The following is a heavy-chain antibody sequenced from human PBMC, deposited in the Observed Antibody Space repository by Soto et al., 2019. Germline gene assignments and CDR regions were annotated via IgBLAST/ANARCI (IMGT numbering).Heavy chain of an antibody. V-gene: IGHV1-3*01. Sequence: QVQLVQSGAEVKKPGASVKVSCKASGYTFTSYAMHWVRQAPGQRLEWMGWINAGNGNTKYSQKFQGRVTITRDTAGSTAYMGPSRLSSEDTAVYYCARGPGGPDGPGDYWGQGTLVSVSS. J-gene: IGHJ4*02. CDR1: GYTFTSYA. CDR2: INAGNGNT. CDR3: ARGPGGPDGPGDY. D-gene: IGHD2-15*01.